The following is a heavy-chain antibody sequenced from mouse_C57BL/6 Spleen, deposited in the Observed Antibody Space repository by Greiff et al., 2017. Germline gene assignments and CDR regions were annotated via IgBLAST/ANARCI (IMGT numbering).Heavy chain of an antibody. J-gene: IGHJ4*01. V-gene: IGHV1-61*01. CDR2: IYPSDSET. CDR3: ARSAYYYAMDY. Sequence: QVQLQQPGAELVRPGSSVKLSCKASGYTFTSYWMDWVKQRPGQGLEWIGNIYPSDSETHYNQKFKDKATLTVDKSSSTAYMQLSRLTSEDSAVYYCARSAYYYAMDYWGQGTSVTVSS. CDR1: GYTFTSYW.